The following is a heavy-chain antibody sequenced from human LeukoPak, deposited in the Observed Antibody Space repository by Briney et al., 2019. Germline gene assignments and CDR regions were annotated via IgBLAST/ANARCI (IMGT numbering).Heavy chain of an antibody. Sequence: PSETLSLTCTVSGGSISSYYWSWIRQPPGKGLEWIGSIYYSGSTYYNPSLKSRVTISVDTSKNQFSLKLSSVTAADTAVYYCARDDLSSTSTIFDYWGQGTLVTVSS. J-gene: IGHJ4*02. CDR2: IYYSGST. V-gene: IGHV4-59*12. D-gene: IGHD2-2*01. CDR3: ARDDLSSTSTIFDY. CDR1: GGSISSYY.